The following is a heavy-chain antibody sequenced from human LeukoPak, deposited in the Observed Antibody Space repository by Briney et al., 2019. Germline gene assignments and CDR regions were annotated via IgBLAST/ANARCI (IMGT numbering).Heavy chain of an antibody. CDR3: ARPSPEYYYGMHV. J-gene: IGHJ6*02. CDR2: IYYRGIT. Sequence: PSETLSLTCTVSGDSIGSNYWSWVRQAPGKGLEWMGYIYYRGITNYNTSLKSRVTISLDTSKNQFSLRLTSVPAADTAIYCCARPSPEYYYGMHVWGQGTTVTVSS. CDR1: GDSIGSNY. V-gene: IGHV4-59*01. D-gene: IGHD1-14*01.